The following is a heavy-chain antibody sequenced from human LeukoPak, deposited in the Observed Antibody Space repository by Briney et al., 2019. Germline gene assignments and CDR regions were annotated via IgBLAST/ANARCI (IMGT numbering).Heavy chain of an antibody. CDR1: GFIFSTYS. CDR2: ISSSTSYI. V-gene: IGHV3-21*01. CDR3: ARTGYSRGRDAFDI. Sequence: GGSLRLSCAASGFIFSTYSMNWVRQAPGKGLEWVSSISSSTSYIYYADSVKGRFTISRDNAKNSLYLQMNSLRPEDTAVYYCARTGYSRGRDAFDIWGQGTMVTVSS. J-gene: IGHJ3*02. D-gene: IGHD6-19*01.